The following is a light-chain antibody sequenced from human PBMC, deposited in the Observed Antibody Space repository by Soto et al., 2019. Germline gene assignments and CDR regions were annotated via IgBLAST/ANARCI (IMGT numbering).Light chain of an antibody. CDR3: SSYTSSSTLVV. Sequence: QCALTQPASVSGSPGQSITISCTGTSSDVGGYNYVSWYQQHPGKAPKLMIYDVNNRPSAVSNRFSGSKSGNTASLTMSGIQAEDEADYYCSSYTSSSTLVVFGGGTKLTVL. V-gene: IGLV2-14*01. CDR2: DVN. J-gene: IGLJ2*01. CDR1: SSDVGGYNY.